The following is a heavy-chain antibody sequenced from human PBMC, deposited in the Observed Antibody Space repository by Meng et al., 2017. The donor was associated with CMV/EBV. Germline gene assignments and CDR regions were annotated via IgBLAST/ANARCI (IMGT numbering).Heavy chain of an antibody. D-gene: IGHD2-2*01. Sequence: SVKVSCKVSGYTLTELSRHWVRQAPGQGLEWMGRIIPILGIANYAQKFQGRVTITADKSTSTAYMELSSLRSEDTAVYYCARISSTSCPDLWGRGTLVTVSS. CDR2: IIPILGIA. V-gene: IGHV1-69*02. CDR3: ARISSTSCPDL. CDR1: GYTLTELS. J-gene: IGHJ2*01.